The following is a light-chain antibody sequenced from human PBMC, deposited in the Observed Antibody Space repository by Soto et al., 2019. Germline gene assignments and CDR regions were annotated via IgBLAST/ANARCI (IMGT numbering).Light chain of an antibody. CDR3: QQYNNWPYT. CDR1: QSVGSN. V-gene: IGKV3-15*01. J-gene: IGKJ2*01. Sequence: EIVLTHSPATLSVSPGERATLSCRASQSVGSNLAWYQQRPGQPPRLLIYDASTRATVIPARFSGGGSGTEFTLTISSLQSEDFAVYYCQQYNNWPYTFGQGTKLQIK. CDR2: DAS.